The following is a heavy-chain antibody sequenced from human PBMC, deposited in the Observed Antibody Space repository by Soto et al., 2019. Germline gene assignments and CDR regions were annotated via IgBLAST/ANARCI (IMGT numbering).Heavy chain of an antibody. V-gene: IGHV1-8*01. CDR1: GYSFTGLD. J-gene: IGHJ4*02. D-gene: IGHD1-26*01. CDR2: MQPSSGRT. Sequence: QVPLVQSGADVREPGASVKVSCKASGYSFTGLDINWVRQTTGQGLEWMGWMQPSSGRTGYAQKFQGRVTMTRDTSINTAYMELSSLTSDDTAFYYCARGVTAGVDYWGQGTLGTVSS. CDR3: ARGVTAGVDY.